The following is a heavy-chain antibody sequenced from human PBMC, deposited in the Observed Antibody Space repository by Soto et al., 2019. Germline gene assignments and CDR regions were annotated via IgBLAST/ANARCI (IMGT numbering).Heavy chain of an antibody. D-gene: IGHD6-13*01. Sequence: PGGSMRLSCVASGFTFSIFETNWVRQAPGKGLEWVSYISSSGSTIYYADSVKGRFTISRDNAKNSLYLQMNSLRAEDTAVYYCARGWSTVRSYYGMDVWGQGTTVTVSS. J-gene: IGHJ6*02. CDR2: ISSSGSTI. CDR3: ARGWSTVRSYYGMDV. V-gene: IGHV3-48*03. CDR1: GFTFSIFE.